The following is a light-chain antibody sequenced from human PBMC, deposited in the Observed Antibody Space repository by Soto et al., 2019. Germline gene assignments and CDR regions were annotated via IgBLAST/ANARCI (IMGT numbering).Light chain of an antibody. J-gene: IGKJ4*01. Sequence: DIQMTQSPSSVSASVGDTVTITCRASEYIGTWLAWYQQKPGKAPNLLISAASSLQSGVPTWFSGSGSGTDFTLTISSLQPEDFATYFFQQGASFPLAFGGGTKVEIK. CDR2: AAS. CDR1: EYIGTW. CDR3: QQGASFPLA. V-gene: IGKV1-12*01.